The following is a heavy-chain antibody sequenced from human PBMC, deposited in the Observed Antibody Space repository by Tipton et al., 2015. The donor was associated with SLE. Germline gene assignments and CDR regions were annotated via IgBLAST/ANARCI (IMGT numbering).Heavy chain of an antibody. D-gene: IGHD3-3*01. CDR2: IYYSGST. J-gene: IGHJ4*02. CDR3: ARGGTIFGVAPVDY. CDR1: DGSITSYF. V-gene: IGHV4-59*01. Sequence: LRLSCTVSDGSITSYFWSWFRQPPGKGLEWIGYIYYSGSTNYNPSLSSRVTISVDTSKNQFSLKMTSVTAADTAVYYCARGGTIFGVAPVDYWGQGTLVTVSS.